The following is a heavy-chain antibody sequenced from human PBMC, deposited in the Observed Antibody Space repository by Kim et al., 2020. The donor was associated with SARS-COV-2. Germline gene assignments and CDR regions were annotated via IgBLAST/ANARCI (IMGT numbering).Heavy chain of an antibody. D-gene: IGHD4-17*01. CDR2: IWYDGSNK. CDR1: GFTFSNYG. J-gene: IGHJ6*01. CDR3: AKDFQDDYGDYWYTGMDV. V-gene: IGHV3-33*06. Sequence: GGSLRLSCAASGFTFSNYGMNWVRQAPGKGLEWVAVIWYDGSNKYYADSVKGRFTISRDNSKNTLYLQMNSLRAEDTAVYYCAKDFQDDYGDYWYTGMDV.